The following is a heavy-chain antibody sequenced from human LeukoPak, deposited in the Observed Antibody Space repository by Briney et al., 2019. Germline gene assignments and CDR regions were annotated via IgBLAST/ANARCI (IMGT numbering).Heavy chain of an antibody. Sequence: ASVKVSCKVSGYTLTELSMHWVRQAPGKGLEWMGGFDPEDGETIYAQRFQGRVTMTEDTSTDTAYMELISLRSEDTAVYYCATEGGIVGATGGWDFDYWGQGTLVTVSS. CDR3: ATEGGIVGATGGWDFDY. V-gene: IGHV1-24*01. CDR2: FDPEDGET. D-gene: IGHD1-26*01. J-gene: IGHJ4*02. CDR1: GYTLTELS.